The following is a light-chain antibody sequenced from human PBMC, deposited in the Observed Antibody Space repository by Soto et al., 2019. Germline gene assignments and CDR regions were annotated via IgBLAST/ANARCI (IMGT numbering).Light chain of an antibody. CDR3: CSFAGSSTWV. CDR2: EVN. Sequence: QSVLAQPASVSGSPGQSITISCTGTSSDVGSYNLVSWYQQHPGKAPKLIISEVNKRPSGVSNRFSGSKSGNTASLTISGLQAEDEADYYCCSFAGSSTWVFGGGTQLTVL. V-gene: IGLV2-23*02. J-gene: IGLJ3*02. CDR1: SSDVGSYNL.